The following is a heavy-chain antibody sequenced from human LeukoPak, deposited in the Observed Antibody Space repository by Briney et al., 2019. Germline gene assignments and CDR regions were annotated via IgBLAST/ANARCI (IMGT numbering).Heavy chain of an antibody. V-gene: IGHV4-39*01. Sequence: SETLSLTCTVSGGSTSSSSYYWGWIRQPPGKGLEWIGSIYYSGSTYYNPSLKSRITISVDTSKNQFSLKLSSVTAADTAVYYCARPSAVAGPFDYWGQGTLVTVSS. J-gene: IGHJ4*02. CDR1: GGSTSSSSYY. CDR2: IYYSGST. D-gene: IGHD6-19*01. CDR3: ARPSAVAGPFDY.